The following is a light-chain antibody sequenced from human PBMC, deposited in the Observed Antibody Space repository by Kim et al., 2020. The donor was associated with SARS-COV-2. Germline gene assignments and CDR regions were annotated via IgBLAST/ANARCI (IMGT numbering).Light chain of an antibody. CDR3: QSYDSSLTGYA. J-gene: IGLJ1*01. CDR2: DNT. Sequence: VSIPWAGSTSNIGAGYAVHWYQQLPGTAPKLLIFDNTNRPSGVPDRFSGSKSGTSASLAITGLQPEDEADYYCQSYDSSLTGYAFGTGTKVTVL. V-gene: IGLV1-40*01. CDR1: TSNIGAGYA.